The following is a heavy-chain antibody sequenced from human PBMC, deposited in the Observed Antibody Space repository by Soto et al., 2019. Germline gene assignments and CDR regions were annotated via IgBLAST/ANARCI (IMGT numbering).Heavy chain of an antibody. CDR3: AKDHFYYDSSLFDY. CDR1: GFTFSSYG. V-gene: IGHV3-30*18. Sequence: HPGGSLRLSCAASGFTFSSYGMHWVRQAPGKGLEWVAVISYDGSNKYYADSVKGRFTISRDNSKNTLYLQMNSLRAEDTAVYYCAKDHFYYDSSLFDYWGQGTLVTVSS. CDR2: ISYDGSNK. J-gene: IGHJ4*02. D-gene: IGHD3-22*01.